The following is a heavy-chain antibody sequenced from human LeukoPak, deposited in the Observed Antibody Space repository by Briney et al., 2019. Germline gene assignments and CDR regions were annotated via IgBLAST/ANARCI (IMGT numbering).Heavy chain of an antibody. D-gene: IGHD6-19*01. V-gene: IGHV4-59*01. Sequence: SETLSLTCTGSGGSISRYYWSWIRQPPGKGLEWIGYIHYSGTTNYNPSLKSRVTIPVDTSKNQFSLKLSSVTAADTAVYYCAGGGQWLAFDYWGQGTLVTVSS. CDR2: IHYSGTT. CDR1: GGSISRYY. CDR3: AGGGQWLAFDY. J-gene: IGHJ4*02.